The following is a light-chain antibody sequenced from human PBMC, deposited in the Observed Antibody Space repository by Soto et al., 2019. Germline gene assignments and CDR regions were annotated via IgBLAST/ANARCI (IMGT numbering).Light chain of an antibody. V-gene: IGLV4-69*01. CDR3: QTWGTGAVV. CDR1: SGHSSYA. CDR2: LNSDGSH. Sequence: QLVLTQSPSASASLGASVKLTCTLSSGHSSYAIAWHQQQPEKGPRYLMKLNSDGSHSKGDGIPDRFSGSSSGAERYLTISSLQSKDEADYYCQTWGTGAVVFGGGTKVTVL. J-gene: IGLJ2*01.